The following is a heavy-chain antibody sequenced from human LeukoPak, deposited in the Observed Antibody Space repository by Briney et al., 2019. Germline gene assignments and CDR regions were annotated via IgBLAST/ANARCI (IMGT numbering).Heavy chain of an antibody. CDR2: INTNTGNP. CDR1: GYTFTSYA. J-gene: IGHJ6*03. Sequence: ASVKVSCKASGYTFTSYAMNWVRQAPGQGLEWMGWINTNTGNPTYAQGFTGRFVFSLDTSVSTAYLQISSLKAEDTAVYYCAREAVPAAMVAYYYYYMDVWGKGTTVTVSS. CDR3: AREAVPAAMVAYYYYYMDV. D-gene: IGHD2-2*01. V-gene: IGHV7-4-1*02.